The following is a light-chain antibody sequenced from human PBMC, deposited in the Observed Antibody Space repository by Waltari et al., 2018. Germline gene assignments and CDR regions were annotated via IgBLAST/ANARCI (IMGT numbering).Light chain of an antibody. Sequence: EIVLTQSPGTLSLSPGARATLSCRASQSVSRTLAWYQQKPGQATKLRIYGASIRATGIPDMFTGSGSGTDFSLTISSLEPEDFAIYFCQHYVRLPATFGQGTKVEIK. V-gene: IGKV3-20*01. CDR3: QHYVRLPAT. CDR1: QSVSRT. CDR2: GAS. J-gene: IGKJ1*01.